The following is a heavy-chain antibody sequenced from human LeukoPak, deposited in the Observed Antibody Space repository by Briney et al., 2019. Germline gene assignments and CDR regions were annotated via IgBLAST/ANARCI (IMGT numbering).Heavy chain of an antibody. CDR1: EFAFSTYS. CDR3: ARDRPLSGFDFDL. D-gene: IGHD3-10*01. V-gene: IGHV3-48*02. Sequence: GGSLRLSCVASEFAFSTYSMNWVRQAPGKGLEWLSYITDNSNMIYYADSVKGRFTISRDNAKNTLFLEMNRLRDADTAVYYCARDRPLSGFDFDLWGRGTLVTVSS. CDR2: ITDNSNMI. J-gene: IGHJ4*02.